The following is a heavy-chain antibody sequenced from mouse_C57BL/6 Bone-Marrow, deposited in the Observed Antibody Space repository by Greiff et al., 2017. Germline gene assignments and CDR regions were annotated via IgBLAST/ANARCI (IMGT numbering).Heavy chain of an antibody. Sequence: VQLQQSGPELVKPGASVKISCKASGYTFTDYYMNWVKQSHGKSLEWIGDINPNDGGTSYNQKFKGKATLTVDKSSSTAYMELRSLTSEDSAVYYCARDCYGSSYFDYWGQGTTLTVSS. V-gene: IGHV1-26*01. D-gene: IGHD1-1*01. CDR3: ARDCYGSSYFDY. CDR1: GYTFTDYY. J-gene: IGHJ2*01. CDR2: INPNDGGT.